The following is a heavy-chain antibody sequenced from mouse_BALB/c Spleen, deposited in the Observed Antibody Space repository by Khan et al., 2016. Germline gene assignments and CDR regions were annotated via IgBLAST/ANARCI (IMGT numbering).Heavy chain of an antibody. CDR2: IWAGGST. Sequence: QVQLKQSGPGLVAPSQSLSITCTVSGFSLTSYGVHWVRQPPGKGLEWLGVIWAGGSTNYNSALMSRLSISKDNSKSQVFLKMNSLRTDDTAMYYCARAYGNYVYYFDYWGQGTTLTVSS. CDR1: GFSLTSYG. V-gene: IGHV2-9*02. J-gene: IGHJ2*01. D-gene: IGHD2-1*01. CDR3: ARAYGNYVYYFDY.